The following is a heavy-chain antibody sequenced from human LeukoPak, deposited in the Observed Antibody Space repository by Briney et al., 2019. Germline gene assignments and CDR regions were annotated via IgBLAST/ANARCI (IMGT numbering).Heavy chain of an antibody. D-gene: IGHD6-19*01. Sequence: SETLSLTCTVSGGSISSSSYDWGWIRQPPGKGLEWVGSIYYSGSTYYNPSLKSRVTISVDTSKNQFSLKLSSVTAADTAVYYCASSPSIAVAGIDYWGQGTLVTVSS. CDR3: ASSPSIAVAGIDY. V-gene: IGHV4-39*01. J-gene: IGHJ4*02. CDR2: IYYSGST. CDR1: GGSISSSSYD.